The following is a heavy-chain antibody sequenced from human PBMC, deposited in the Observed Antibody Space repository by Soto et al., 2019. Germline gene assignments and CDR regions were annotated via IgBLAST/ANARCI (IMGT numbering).Heavy chain of an antibody. CDR1: GFTFSSYS. D-gene: IGHD3-10*01. CDR3: ARDLSGLWRISPDY. V-gene: IGHV3-21*01. J-gene: IGHJ4*02. CDR2: ISSSISYT. Sequence: PGGSLRLSCAASGFTFSSYSMNGVRQAPGKGLEWVSGISSSISYTHYADSVKGRFTISRDNAKNSLYLQMNSLRAEDTAVYYCARDLSGLWRISPDYWGQGTLVTVSS.